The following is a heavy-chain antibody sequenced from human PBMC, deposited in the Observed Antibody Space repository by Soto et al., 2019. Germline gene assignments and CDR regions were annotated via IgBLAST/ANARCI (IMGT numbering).Heavy chain of an antibody. CDR3: AREGGYDFDY. D-gene: IGHD5-12*01. Sequence: QVQLVQSGAEMKRPGASVKVSCKASGYTLTSYGISWVRQAPGQGLEWMGWISSYNGNTKYAQKFQGRVTMTADTSTSTASMELRSLKSDGTAVYYCAREGGYDFDYWGQGTLVTVSS. V-gene: IGHV1-18*01. J-gene: IGHJ4*02. CDR2: ISSYNGNT. CDR1: GYTLTSYG.